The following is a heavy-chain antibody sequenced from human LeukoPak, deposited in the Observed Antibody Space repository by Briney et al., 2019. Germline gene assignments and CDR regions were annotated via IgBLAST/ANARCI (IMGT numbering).Heavy chain of an antibody. CDR1: GGSISSYY. CDR2: IYTSGST. V-gene: IGHV4-4*07. J-gene: IGHJ5*02. D-gene: IGHD3-3*01. CDR3: ARVMRFLEYGGRRAYNWFDP. Sequence: SETLSLTCTVSGGSISSYYWSWIRQPAGKGLEWIGRIYTSGSTNYNPSLKSRVTMSVDTSKNQFSLKLSSVTAADTAVYYCARVMRFLEYGGRRAYNWFDPWGQGTLVTVSS.